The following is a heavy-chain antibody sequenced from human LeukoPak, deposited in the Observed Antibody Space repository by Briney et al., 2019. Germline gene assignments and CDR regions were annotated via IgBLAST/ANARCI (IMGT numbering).Heavy chain of an antibody. CDR3: ARTDIVVVVAATPGYFQH. CDR1: GYTFTIYG. D-gene: IGHD2-15*01. V-gene: IGHV1-18*01. J-gene: IGHJ1*01. CDR2: ISTYNGKT. Sequence: GASVTVSCTASGYTFTIYGITWVRQAPGQGLEWMGWISTYNGKTNYAQKLQGRVTMTTDTSTSTAYMELRSLRSDDTAVYYCARTDIVVVVAATPGYFQHWGQGTLVTVSS.